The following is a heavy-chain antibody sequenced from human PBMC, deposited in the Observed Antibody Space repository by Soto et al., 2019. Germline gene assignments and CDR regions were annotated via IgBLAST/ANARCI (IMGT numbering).Heavy chain of an antibody. D-gene: IGHD2-8*01. J-gene: IGHJ6*02. V-gene: IGHV5-51*01. CDR2: IYPGDSDT. Sequence: GDALKISGKGSGYSFTSYWIGWVRQMPGKGLEWMGIIYPGDSDTRYSPSFQGQVTISADKSISTAYLQWSSLKASDTAMYYCARQKTNCVYDLWGSYGMVVCGPAPTVTVS. CDR1: GYSFTSYW. CDR3: ARQKTNCVYDLWGSYGMVV.